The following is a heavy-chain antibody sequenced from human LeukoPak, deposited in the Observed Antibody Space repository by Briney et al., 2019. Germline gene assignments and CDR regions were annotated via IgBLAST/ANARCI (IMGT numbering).Heavy chain of an antibody. J-gene: IGHJ1*01. CDR2: IYSDNT. CDR1: GFTVSSNS. Sequence: GGSLRLSCTVSGFTVSSNSMSWVRQAPGKGLEWVSFIYSDNTHYSDSVKGRFTISRDNSKNTLYLQMNSLRAEDTAVYYCAKDDDWGRYKHWGQGTLVTVSS. V-gene: IGHV3-53*01. D-gene: IGHD3-16*01. CDR3: AKDDDWGRYKH.